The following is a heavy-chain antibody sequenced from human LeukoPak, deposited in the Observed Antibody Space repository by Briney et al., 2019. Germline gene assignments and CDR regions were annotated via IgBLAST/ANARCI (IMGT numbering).Heavy chain of an antibody. CDR1: GGSISTSSYY. Sequence: SETLSLTCTVSGGSISTSSYYWGWIRQPPGKGLEWIGSIYYSGSTYYNPSLKSRVTISVDTSKNQFSLKLSSVTAADTAVYYCAVGYSGYVTPQAFDIWGQGTMVTVSS. CDR3: AVGYSGYVTPQAFDI. J-gene: IGHJ3*02. CDR2: IYYSGST. D-gene: IGHD5-12*01. V-gene: IGHV4-39*01.